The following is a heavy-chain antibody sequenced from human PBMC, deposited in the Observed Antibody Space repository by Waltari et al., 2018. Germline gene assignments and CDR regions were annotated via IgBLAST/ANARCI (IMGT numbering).Heavy chain of an antibody. V-gene: IGHV3-7*04. CDR2: INQDGSTK. Sequence: EVQLVESGGGLVQPGGSLRLSCAASGFTFGNYWMNWVPQAPWKGLGWVANINQDGSTKNSMDSVKGRFTISRDNAENSLYLQLNSLRAEDTAFYYCARVVSRTRQFDPWGQGTLVTVSS. D-gene: IGHD1-7*01. CDR3: ARVVSRTRQFDP. J-gene: IGHJ5*02. CDR1: GFTFGNYW.